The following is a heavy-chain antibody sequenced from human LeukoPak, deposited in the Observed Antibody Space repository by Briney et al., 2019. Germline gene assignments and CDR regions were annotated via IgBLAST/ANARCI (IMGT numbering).Heavy chain of an antibody. V-gene: IGHV1-69*01. J-gene: IGHJ4*02. D-gene: IGHD6-19*01. CDR3: ARGAVAGAYFDY. CDR2: IIPIFGTA. CDR1: GGTLSSYA. Sequence: GASVKVSCKASGGTLSSYAISWVRQAPGQGLEWMGGIIPIFGTANYARKFQGRVTITADESTSTAYMELSSLRSEDTAVYYCARGAVAGAYFDYWGQGTLVTVSS.